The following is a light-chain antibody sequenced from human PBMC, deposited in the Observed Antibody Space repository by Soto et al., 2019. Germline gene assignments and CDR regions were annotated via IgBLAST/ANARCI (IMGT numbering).Light chain of an antibody. V-gene: IGLV2-14*03. J-gene: IGLJ7*01. Sequence: QSALTQPASVSGSPGQSITISCTGTSSDVGAHNHVSWYQQHPGKAPKLMIYDVSARPSGVSNRFSGSKSGNTASLTISGLQAEDEADYYCSSYTTSTTWVFGGVTQLTVL. CDR1: SSDVGAHNH. CDR3: SSYTTSTTWV. CDR2: DVS.